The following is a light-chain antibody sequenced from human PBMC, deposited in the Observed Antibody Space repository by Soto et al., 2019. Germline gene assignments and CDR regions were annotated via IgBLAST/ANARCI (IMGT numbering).Light chain of an antibody. CDR1: QSISSY. CDR3: QQSYSTPRT. CDR2: AAS. V-gene: IGKV1-39*01. J-gene: IGKJ1*01. Sequence: DIQMTQSPSSLSASVLDRVSITCGASQSISSYLNWYQQKPGKAPKLLIYAASSLQSGVPSRFSGSGSGTDFTLTISSLQPEDFATYYCQQSYSTPRTFGQGTKVDIK.